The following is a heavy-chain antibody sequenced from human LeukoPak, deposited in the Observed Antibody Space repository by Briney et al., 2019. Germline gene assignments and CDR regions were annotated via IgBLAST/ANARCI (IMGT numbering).Heavy chain of an antibody. CDR1: GFTFSSYA. V-gene: IGHV3-23*01. D-gene: IGHD3-10*01. CDR2: ISGSGGST. J-gene: IGHJ4*02. Sequence: GGSLRLSCAASGFTFSSYAMSWVRQAPGKGLEWVSAISGSGGSTYYADSVKGRFTISRDNSKNTLYLQMNSLRAEDTAVYYCAKVKKYSYYYGSGTASPFDYWGQGALVTVSS. CDR3: AKVKKYSYYYGSGTASPFDY.